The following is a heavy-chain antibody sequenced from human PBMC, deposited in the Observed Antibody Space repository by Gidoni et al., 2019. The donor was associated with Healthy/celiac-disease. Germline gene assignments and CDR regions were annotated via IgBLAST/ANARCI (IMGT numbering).Heavy chain of an antibody. V-gene: IGHV3-48*01. CDR2: MSSSSSTI. J-gene: IGHJ3*02. CDR3: ARDEEAFDI. CDR1: GFTFSSYS. Sequence: EVQLVESGGGLLQPGGSLRLSCAASGFTFSSYSMNWVRQAPGKGLEWVSYMSSSSSTIYYADSVKGRFTISRDNAKNSLYLQMNSLRAEDTAVYYGARDEEAFDIWGQGTMVTVSS.